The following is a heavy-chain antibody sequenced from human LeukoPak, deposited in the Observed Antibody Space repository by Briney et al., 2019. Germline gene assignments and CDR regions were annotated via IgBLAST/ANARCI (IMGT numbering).Heavy chain of an antibody. CDR1: GFAFDEHG. Sequence: GGSLRLSCTPSGFAFDEHGMSWVRQVPGKGREWVSGINWSGGSTGYADPLRGRFTISRDNAENSLYLQMDSLRAEDTALYYCARAPLTSPFYFDYWGRGTLVTVSS. V-gene: IGHV3-20*04. D-gene: IGHD2-2*01. J-gene: IGHJ4*02. CDR3: ARAPLTSPFYFDY. CDR2: INWSGGST.